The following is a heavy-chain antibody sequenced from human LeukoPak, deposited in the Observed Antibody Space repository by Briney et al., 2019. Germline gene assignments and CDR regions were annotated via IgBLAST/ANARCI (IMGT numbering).Heavy chain of an antibody. Sequence: GASVKVSCKASGYTFTGYYMHWVRQAPGQGLEWMGWINPNSGGTNYAQKFQGRVTMTRDTSISTAYMELSGLTSDDTAVYYCAKDPCTTWTRCFTSGFDPWGQGTLVTVSS. CDR1: GYTFTGYY. V-gene: IGHV1-2*02. CDR2: INPNSGGT. J-gene: IGHJ5*02. D-gene: IGHD2-2*01. CDR3: AKDPCTTWTRCFTSGFDP.